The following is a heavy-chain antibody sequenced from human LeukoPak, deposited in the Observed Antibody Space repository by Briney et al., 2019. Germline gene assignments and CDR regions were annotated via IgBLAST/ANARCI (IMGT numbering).Heavy chain of an antibody. V-gene: IGHV3-53*01. CDR2: IYSDGNT. CDR3: ARGNPYYDFWSGYSTGWYFDL. D-gene: IGHD3-3*01. J-gene: IGHJ2*01. Sequence: PGGSLRLSCAASGFTVSSNYMSWVRQAPGKGLEWASVIYSDGNTYYADSVKGRFTISRDNSKNTLYLQMNSLRAEDTAVYYCARGNPYYDFWSGYSTGWYFDLWGRGTLVTVSS. CDR1: GFTVSSNY.